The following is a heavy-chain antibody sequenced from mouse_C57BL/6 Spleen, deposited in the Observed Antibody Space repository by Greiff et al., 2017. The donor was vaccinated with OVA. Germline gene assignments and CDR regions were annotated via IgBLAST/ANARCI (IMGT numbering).Heavy chain of an antibody. D-gene: IGHD2-5*01. CDR1: GFSLTSYG. CDR2: IWSGGST. CDR3: ARMGAYYSNRYWYFDV. J-gene: IGHJ1*03. V-gene: IGHV2-2*01. Sequence: VKLMESGPGLVQPSQCLSITCTVSGFSLTSYGVHWVRQSPGKGLEWLGVIWSGGSTDSNAAFISRQSISNDNTKSQVFFKMNSLQADDTAIYYCARMGAYYSNRYWYFDVWGTGTTVTVSS.